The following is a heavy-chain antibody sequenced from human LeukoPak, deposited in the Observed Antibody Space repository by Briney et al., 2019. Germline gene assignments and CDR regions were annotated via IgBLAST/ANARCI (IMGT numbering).Heavy chain of an antibody. CDR2: ISSSSDYT. J-gene: IGHJ5*02. CDR3: ARPPYSSSWDPGWFDP. CDR1: GFTFSSYK. Sequence: GGSLRLSCAASGFTFSSYKMNWVRQAPGKGLEWVSYISSSSDYTNYADSVRGRFTISRDNAKNSLYLQMNSLRAEDTAVYYCARPPYSSSWDPGWFDPWGQGTLITVSS. D-gene: IGHD6-13*01. V-gene: IGHV3-21*05.